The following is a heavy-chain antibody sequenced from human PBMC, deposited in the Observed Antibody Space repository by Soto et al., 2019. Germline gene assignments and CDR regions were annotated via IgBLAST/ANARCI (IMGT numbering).Heavy chain of an antibody. CDR3: ARESEDLTSNFDY. CDR1: GFTFSTHS. CDR2: ISTSSTYI. V-gene: IGHV3-21*06. J-gene: IGHJ4*02. Sequence: GGSLRLSCAASGFTFSTHSMYWVRQAPGKGLEWVSSISTSSTYIDYSDSVKGRFTISRDNAKNSLYLEMNSLRAEDTAVYYCARESEDLTSNFDYWGQGTLVTVSS.